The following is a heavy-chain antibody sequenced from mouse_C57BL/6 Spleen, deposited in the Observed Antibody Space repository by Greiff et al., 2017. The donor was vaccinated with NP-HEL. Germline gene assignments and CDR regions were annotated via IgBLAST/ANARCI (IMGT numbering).Heavy chain of an antibody. CDR3: TRDYGSSYWYFDV. Sequence: VQLQQSGTVLARPGASVKMSCKTSGYTFTSYWMHWVKQRPGQGLEWIGAIYPGNSDTSYNQKFKGKAKLTAVTSASTAYMELRSLTNEDSAVYYCTRDYGSSYWYFDVWGTGTTVTVSS. J-gene: IGHJ1*03. CDR2: IYPGNSDT. V-gene: IGHV1-5*01. D-gene: IGHD1-1*01. CDR1: GYTFTSYW.